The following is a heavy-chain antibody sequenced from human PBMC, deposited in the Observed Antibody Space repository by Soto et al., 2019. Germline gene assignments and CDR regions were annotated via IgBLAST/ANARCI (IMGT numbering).Heavy chain of an antibody. CDR2: MYYSGSS. CDR1: GGSISSRTFW. D-gene: IGHD4-4*01. V-gene: IGHV4-39*01. CDR3: ARHPRDDYNYGGSGIFDY. Sequence: QLQLQESGPGLVKPSETLSLTCSVSGGSISSRTFWWAWIRQPPGKGLEWIGDMYYSGSSYSSPSPNSRVTLSVDTSKKQLSLKLNSVTAADTAVYYCARHPRDDYNYGGSGIFDYWGQGTLVTVSS. J-gene: IGHJ4*02.